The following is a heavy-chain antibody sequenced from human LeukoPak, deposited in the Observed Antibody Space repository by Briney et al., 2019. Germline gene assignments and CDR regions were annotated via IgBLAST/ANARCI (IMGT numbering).Heavy chain of an antibody. Sequence: PGRSLRLSCAASGFTFSTYVMHWVRPAPGKGLEWVSYISSSGSTIYYADSVQGRFTISRDNAKNSLYLQMSSLRAEDTAVYYCARNDYNFDYWGQGTLVTVSS. CDR3: ARNDYNFDY. CDR2: ISSSGSTI. J-gene: IGHJ4*02. V-gene: IGHV3-48*03. D-gene: IGHD3-16*01. CDR1: GFTFSTYV.